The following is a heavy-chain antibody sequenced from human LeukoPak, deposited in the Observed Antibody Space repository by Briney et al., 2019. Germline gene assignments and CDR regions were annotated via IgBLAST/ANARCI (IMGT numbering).Heavy chain of an antibody. J-gene: IGHJ4*02. D-gene: IGHD1-26*01. CDR1: GGSISSSSYY. Sequence: SETLSLTCTVSGGSISSSSYYWGWIRQPPGEGLEWIGSIYYSGSTYYNPSLKSRVTISVDTSKNQFSLKLSSVTAADTAVYYCASRSGSHLDYWGQGTLVTVSS. CDR3: ASRSGSHLDY. CDR2: IYYSGST. V-gene: IGHV4-39*01.